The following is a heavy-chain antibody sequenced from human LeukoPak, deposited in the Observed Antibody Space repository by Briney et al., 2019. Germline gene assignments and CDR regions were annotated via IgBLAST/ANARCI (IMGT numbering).Heavy chain of an antibody. V-gene: IGHV3-30*02. J-gene: IGHJ4*02. D-gene: IGHD6-13*01. Sequence: GGSLRLSCAGSGFSFSSYGMHWVRQAPGKGLEWMAFIRSDGSNKYYADSVKGRFTISRDISKNTLYLQMNSLRAEDTALYYCAKVRTIAATATFDYWGQGTLVTVSS. CDR1: GFSFSSYG. CDR3: AKVRTIAATATFDY. CDR2: IRSDGSNK.